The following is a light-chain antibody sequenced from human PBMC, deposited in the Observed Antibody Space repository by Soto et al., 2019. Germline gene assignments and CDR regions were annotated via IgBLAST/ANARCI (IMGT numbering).Light chain of an antibody. V-gene: IGKV1-5*01. CDR3: QQYNSYSRT. CDR2: DAS. J-gene: IGKJ1*01. Sequence: DIQMTQSPSTLSASVGDRVTITCRASQSISSWLAWYQQKPGKAPKLLIYDASSLESGVPSRFSGSGSGTEFTLPISSLQPDDFATYYCQQYNSYSRTFGQGTKVDI. CDR1: QSISSW.